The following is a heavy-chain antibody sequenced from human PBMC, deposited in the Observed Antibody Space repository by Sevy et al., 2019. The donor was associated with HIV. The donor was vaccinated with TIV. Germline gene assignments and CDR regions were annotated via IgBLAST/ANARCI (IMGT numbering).Heavy chain of an antibody. Sequence: SETLSLTCTVSGGSITNDNWIWVRQPPNKGLEWVGHISYTGSTSYNPSLTSRVTISVHTSKNELSLNLTSVTDVDTAIYYCASRVKSLKRLGVVVPYGIDVWGQGTTVTVSS. J-gene: IGHJ6*02. D-gene: IGHD3-3*01. CDR1: GGSITNDN. CDR3: ASRVKSLKRLGVVVPYGIDV. CDR2: ISYTGST. V-gene: IGHV4-59*01.